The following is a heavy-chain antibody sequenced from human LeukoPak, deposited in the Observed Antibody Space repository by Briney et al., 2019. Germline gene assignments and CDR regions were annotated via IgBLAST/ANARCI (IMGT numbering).Heavy chain of an antibody. CDR1: GFTFDDYA. CDR2: ISWNSGSI. Sequence: PGRSLRLSCAASGFTFDDYAMHWVRQAPGKGLEWVSGISWNSGSIVYADSVKGRFTISRDNAKNSLYLQMNSLRADDTALYYCAKGGSYDSSGYYSHPLYYFDYWGQGTLVTVSS. V-gene: IGHV3-9*01. CDR3: AKGGSYDSSGYYSHPLYYFDY. D-gene: IGHD3-22*01. J-gene: IGHJ4*02.